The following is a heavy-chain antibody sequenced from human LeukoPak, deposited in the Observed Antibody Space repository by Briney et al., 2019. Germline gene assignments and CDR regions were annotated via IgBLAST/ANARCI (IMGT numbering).Heavy chain of an antibody. CDR3: ARRAVAGTADY. Sequence: GGSLRLSCAASGFTFSRYSMNWVRQAPGKGLEWVSYISSSSSTIYYADSVKGRFTISRDNAKNSLYLQMNSLRAEDTAVYYCARRAVAGTADYWGQGTLVTVSS. V-gene: IGHV3-48*01. D-gene: IGHD6-19*01. J-gene: IGHJ4*02. CDR1: GFTFSRYS. CDR2: ISSSSSTI.